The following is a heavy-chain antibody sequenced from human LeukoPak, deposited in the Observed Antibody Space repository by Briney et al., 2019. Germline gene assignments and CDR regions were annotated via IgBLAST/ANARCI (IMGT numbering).Heavy chain of an antibody. CDR3: ARRLVVRGVIISDWFDP. CDR2: IYYSGST. V-gene: IGHV4-59*01. J-gene: IGHJ5*02. Sequence: SETLSLTCTVSGGSISSYYWSWIRQPPGKGLEWIGYIYYSGSTNYNPSLKSRVTLSVDTSKNQFSLKLSSVTAADTAVYYCARRLVVRGVIISDWFDPWGQGTLVTVSS. D-gene: IGHD3-10*01. CDR1: GGSISSYY.